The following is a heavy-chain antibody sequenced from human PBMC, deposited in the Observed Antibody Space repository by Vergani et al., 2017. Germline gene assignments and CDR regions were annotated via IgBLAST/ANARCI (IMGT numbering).Heavy chain of an antibody. CDR3: ARGDQYYYGSGSYYCY. CDR2: INAVNGNT. J-gene: IGHJ4*02. V-gene: IGHV1-3*01. Sequence: QVQLVQSGAEVKKPGASVKVSCKASEYTFTSYAMHWVRQAPGQRLEWMGWINAVNGNTKYSQKFQGRVTITRDTSASTAYMELSSLRSEDTAVYYCARGDQYYYGSGSYYCYWGQGTLVTVSS. CDR1: EYTFTSYA. D-gene: IGHD3-10*01.